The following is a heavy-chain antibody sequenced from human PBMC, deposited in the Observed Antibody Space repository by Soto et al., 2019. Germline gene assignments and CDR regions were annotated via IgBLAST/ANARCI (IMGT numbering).Heavy chain of an antibody. D-gene: IGHD6-6*01. CDR2: ITGSGGST. V-gene: IGHV3-23*01. CDR1: GFTFSSYA. Sequence: PGGSLRLSCAASGFTFSSYAMNWVRQAPGKGLEWVSAITGSGGSTYYADSVKGRFTVSRDNSKNTLFLQMNSLRAEDTAVYYCAKGGIGIAARSDYWGQGTLVTVSS. CDR3: AKGGIGIAARSDY. J-gene: IGHJ4*02.